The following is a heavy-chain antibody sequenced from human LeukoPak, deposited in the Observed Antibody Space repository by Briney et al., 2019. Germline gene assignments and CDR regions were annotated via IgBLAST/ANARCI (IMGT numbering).Heavy chain of an antibody. J-gene: IGHJ4*02. CDR3: ARELRSSSSSRFDY. CDR2: IYHSGST. Sequence: PSETLSLTCTVSGGSISSGGYYWSWIRQPPGKGLEWIGYIYHSGSTYYNPSLKSRVTISVDRSKNQFSLKLSSVTAADTAVYYCARELRSSSSSRFDYWGQGTLVTVSS. CDR1: GGSISSGGYY. D-gene: IGHD6-6*01. V-gene: IGHV4-30-2*01.